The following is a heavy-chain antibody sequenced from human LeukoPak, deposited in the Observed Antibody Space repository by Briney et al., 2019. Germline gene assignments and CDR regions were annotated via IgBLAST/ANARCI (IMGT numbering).Heavy chain of an antibody. Sequence: GGSLRLSCVASGFTFSSHSMSWVRQAPGKGLEWVSYFSGTSNTIYYADSVKGRFTISRDNAKNSLYLQMNSLRAEDTAVYYCARDESNYYGGGMDVFDVWGQGTMVTVSS. CDR2: FSGTSNTI. V-gene: IGHV3-48*01. CDR3: ARDESNYYGGGMDVFDV. D-gene: IGHD3-10*01. CDR1: GFTFSSHS. J-gene: IGHJ3*01.